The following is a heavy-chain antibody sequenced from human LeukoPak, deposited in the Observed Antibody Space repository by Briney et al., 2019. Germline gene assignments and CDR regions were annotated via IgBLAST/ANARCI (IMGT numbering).Heavy chain of an antibody. V-gene: IGHV3-53*01. CDR3: ARGVGDIVPTTHFDY. Sequence: GGSLRLSCAVSGFTISSNYMSWVRQAPGRGLEWVSVIYGDGTTYYAASVKGRFTISGDNSKNTLYLQLNSLRASDTAVYYCARGVGDIVPTTHFDYWGRGTRVTVSS. J-gene: IGHJ4*02. CDR1: GFTISSNY. D-gene: IGHD5-12*01. CDR2: IYGDGTT.